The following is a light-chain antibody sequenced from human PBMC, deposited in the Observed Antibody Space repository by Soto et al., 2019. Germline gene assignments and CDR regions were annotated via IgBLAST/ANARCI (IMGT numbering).Light chain of an antibody. J-gene: IGLJ3*02. CDR1: SSNIGAGYD. Sequence: QSVLTQPPSVSGAPGQRVTISCTGSSSNIGAGYDVHWYQQLPGTAPKLLIYGNINRPSGVPDRFSGSSSGTTVTLIISGLQAEDEADYYCQSADTSATMEVFGGGTKLTVL. V-gene: IGLV1-40*01. CDR2: GNI. CDR3: QSADTSATMEV.